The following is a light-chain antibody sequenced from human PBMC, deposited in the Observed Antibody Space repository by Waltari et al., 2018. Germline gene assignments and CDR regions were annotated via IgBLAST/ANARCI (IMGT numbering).Light chain of an antibody. CDR1: SGSVSTTSY. CDR2: KEN. J-gene: IGLJ3*02. Sequence: QTVVTQEPSLSVSPGGTVTLTCALSSGSVSTTSYASWYQQTPCQAPRTLGDKENSRSSVVPDRVDGSILGNKAALTITGAQAEDESDYDCLLYLGSGSFVFGGGTKLTVL. V-gene: IGLV8-61*01. CDR3: LLYLGSGSFV.